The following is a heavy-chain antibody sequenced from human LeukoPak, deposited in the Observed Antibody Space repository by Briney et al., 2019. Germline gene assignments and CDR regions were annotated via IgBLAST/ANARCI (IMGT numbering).Heavy chain of an antibody. Sequence: PGASLPLPCAPSILTFSNYAMKCVRQAPGKGLEWVSGICDSGGNTYYADSVKGRHTISRDNSKNTLYMQIHTLRAENTPVYYCAKEYGDYGPDWFDPWGQGNLVTVSS. CDR1: ILTFSNYA. CDR2: ICDSGGNT. V-gene: IGHV3-23*01. CDR3: AKEYGDYGPDWFDP. D-gene: IGHD4-17*01. J-gene: IGHJ5*02.